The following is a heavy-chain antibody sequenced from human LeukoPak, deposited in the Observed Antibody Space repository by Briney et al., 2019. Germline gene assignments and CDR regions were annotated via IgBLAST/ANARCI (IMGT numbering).Heavy chain of an antibody. CDR1: GYTFTSYD. CDR2: MNTNSGNT. D-gene: IGHD3-3*01. J-gene: IGHJ4*02. V-gene: IGHV1-8*01. CDR3: ARGPTYVLRFLEWLLDY. Sequence: ASVKVSCKPSGYTFTSYDINWVRQATGQRLEWMGWMNTNSGNTGYAQKFQGRVTMTRNTSISTAYMELSSLRSEDTAVYYCARGPTYVLRFLEWLLDYWGQGTLVTVSS.